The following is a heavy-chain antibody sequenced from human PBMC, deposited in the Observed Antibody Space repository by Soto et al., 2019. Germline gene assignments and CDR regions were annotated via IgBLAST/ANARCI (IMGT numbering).Heavy chain of an antibody. CDR1: GFPFSIYA. CDR2: ISVSGGST. D-gene: IGHD3-10*01. J-gene: IGHJ6*02. Sequence: PGGSLRLSCAASGFPFSIYAMSLVRQSPGKGLEWVSSISVSGGSTYYADSVKGRFTISRDNSKSTLYLQMNSLRAEDTAVYYCAKPSVGGLVQYYGMDVWGQGTKVTVYS. CDR3: AKPSVGGLVQYYGMDV. V-gene: IGHV3-23*01.